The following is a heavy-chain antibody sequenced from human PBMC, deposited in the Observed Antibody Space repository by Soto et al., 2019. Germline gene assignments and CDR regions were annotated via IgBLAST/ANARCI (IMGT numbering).Heavy chain of an antibody. Sequence: GGSLRLSCAASGFSFSGYNMNWVRQAPGKGLEWVSSISSDSNYIYYADSVQGRFTISRDNAKNSVYLQMNSLRAEDTAVYYCARVVYFDRSAYGLWGQGTMVTVSS. CDR3: ARVVYFDRSAYGL. CDR1: GFSFSGYN. V-gene: IGHV3-21*06. CDR2: ISSDSNYI. J-gene: IGHJ3*01. D-gene: IGHD3-22*01.